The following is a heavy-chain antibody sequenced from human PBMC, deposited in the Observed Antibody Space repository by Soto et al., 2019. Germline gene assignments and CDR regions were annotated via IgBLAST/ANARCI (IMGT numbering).Heavy chain of an antibody. D-gene: IGHD2-15*01. V-gene: IGHV6-1*01. Sequence: SQTLSLTCVISGDSVSSNGACWNWIRQSPSRGLQWLGRIYYRSKWFHDYAASVESRMAINPDTSRNQFSLQLIYVTPEDTAVYYCARVHCSAGTCLDGLDFWGQGTTVTVSS. CDR2: IYYRSKWFH. J-gene: IGHJ6*02. CDR1: GDSVSSNGAC. CDR3: ARVHCSAGTCLDGLDF.